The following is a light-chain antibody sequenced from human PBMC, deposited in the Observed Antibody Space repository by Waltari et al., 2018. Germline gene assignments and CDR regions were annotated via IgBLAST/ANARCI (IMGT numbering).Light chain of an antibody. CDR2: DVT. J-gene: IGLJ2*01. V-gene: IGLV2-11*01. Sequence: QSALTQPRSVSGSPGQSVTISCTGTSSDVGGYKYVSWYQQHPGKAPKLMISDVTELPSGVPDRFAGSKSGNTASLTISGLQAEDEGDYYCCAYAGGDTVVFGGGTKLTVL. CDR1: SSDVGGYKY. CDR3: CAYAGGDTVV.